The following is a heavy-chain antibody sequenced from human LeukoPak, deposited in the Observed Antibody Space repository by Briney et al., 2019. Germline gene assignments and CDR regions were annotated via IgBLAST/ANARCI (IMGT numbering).Heavy chain of an antibody. CDR3: AKDIAYSNLSGGAFDI. J-gene: IGHJ3*02. CDR2: ISSSRNII. Sequence: GGSLRLSCAASGFPLSSYAMSWVRQAPGKGLEWVSYISSSRNIIYDADPVKGRFTISRDNAKNSLYLQMNSLRPEDMALYYCAKDIAYSNLSGGAFDIWGQGTMVTVSS. D-gene: IGHD1-26*01. CDR1: GFPLSSYA. V-gene: IGHV3-48*01.